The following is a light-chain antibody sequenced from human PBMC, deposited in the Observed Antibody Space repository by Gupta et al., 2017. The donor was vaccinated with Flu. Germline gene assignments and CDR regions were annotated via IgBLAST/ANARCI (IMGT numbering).Light chain of an antibody. Sequence: EIVLTQSPGTLSLSPGERATLSCRASQSVDNYLAWYQQKPGQAPRLLIYDASNRATGIPARFSGSGSGTDFTLTIDSLAPEDFVVYYCQQRSNFGQGTRLEIK. V-gene: IGKV3-11*01. CDR2: DAS. CDR1: QSVDNY. CDR3: QQRSN. J-gene: IGKJ5*01.